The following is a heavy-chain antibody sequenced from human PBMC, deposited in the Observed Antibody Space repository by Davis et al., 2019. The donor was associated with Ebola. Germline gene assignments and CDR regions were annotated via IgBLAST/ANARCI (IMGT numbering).Heavy chain of an antibody. V-gene: IGHV1-69*05. CDR3: AREFRLDYGGYYYYYGMDV. Sequence: AASVKVSCKASGGTFSSYVISWVRQAPGQGLEWMGGIIPIFGTANYAQKFQGRVTMTRDTSTSTVYMELSSLRSEDTAVYYCAREFRLDYGGYYYYYGMDVWGQGTTVTVSS. CDR2: IIPIFGTA. J-gene: IGHJ6*02. D-gene: IGHD4-23*01. CDR1: GGTFSSYV.